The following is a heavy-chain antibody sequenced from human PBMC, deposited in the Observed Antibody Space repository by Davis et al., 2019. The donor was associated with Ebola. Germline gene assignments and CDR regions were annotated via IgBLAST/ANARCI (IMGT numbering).Heavy chain of an antibody. V-gene: IGHV3-23*01. D-gene: IGHD6-13*01. CDR3: AKPLGAAAAYYYYYGMDV. J-gene: IGHJ6*02. CDR2: ISGSGGRT. Sequence: GESLKISCAASGFTFSSYAMSWVRQAPGKGLEWVSAISGSGGRTYYADSVKGRFTISRDNSKNTLYLQMNSLRAEDTAVYYCAKPLGAAAAYYYYYGMDVWGQGTTVTVSS. CDR1: GFTFSSYA.